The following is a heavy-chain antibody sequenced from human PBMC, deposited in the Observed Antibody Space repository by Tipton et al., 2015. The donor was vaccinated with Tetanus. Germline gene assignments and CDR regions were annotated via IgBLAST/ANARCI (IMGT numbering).Heavy chain of an antibody. CDR2: LYPGSSFT. J-gene: IGHJ2*01. D-gene: IGHD7-27*01. CDR1: GYNFNLYW. CDR3: ARRLGPYTGDQTWHFDL. V-gene: IGHV5-51*01. Sequence: VQLVQSGAEVKKPGESLKISCQGSGYNFNLYWIAWVRQMPGKGLEWMGILYPGSSFTKYSPSFQGQVTISADKYTSTAYLQWSSLQASDTAMYYCARRLGPYTGDQTWHFDLWGRGTLVTVSS.